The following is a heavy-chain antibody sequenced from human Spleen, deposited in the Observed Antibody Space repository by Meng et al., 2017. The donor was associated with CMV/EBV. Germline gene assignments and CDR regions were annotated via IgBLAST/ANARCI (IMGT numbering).Heavy chain of an antibody. CDR2: INPSGGST. CDR3: SKGVPAAPNTYFQH. Sequence: KASGGTFSSYAISWVRQAPGQGLEWMGIINPSGGSTSYAQKFQGRVTMTRDTSTSTVYMELSSLRSEDTAVYYCSKGVPAAPNTYFQHWGQGTLVTVSS. D-gene: IGHD2-2*01. V-gene: IGHV1-46*01. J-gene: IGHJ1*01. CDR1: GGTFSSYA.